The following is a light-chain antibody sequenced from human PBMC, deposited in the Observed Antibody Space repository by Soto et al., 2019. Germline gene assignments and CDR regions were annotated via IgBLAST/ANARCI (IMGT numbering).Light chain of an antibody. CDR3: QQANNFPWT. CDR2: TAS. V-gene: IGKV1-12*01. CDR1: QGISIW. J-gene: IGKJ1*01. Sequence: DIQMTQSPSSVSASVGDRVTITCRASQGISIWVDWYQQKPGKAPKLLSYTASSLESGVPSRFSGSGSGTDFSPTISSLQPEDSATYYCQQANNFPWTFGQGTKVEIK.